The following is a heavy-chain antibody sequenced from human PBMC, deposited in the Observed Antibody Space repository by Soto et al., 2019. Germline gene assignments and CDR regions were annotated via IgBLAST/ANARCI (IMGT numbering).Heavy chain of an antibody. J-gene: IGHJ4*02. D-gene: IGHD6-19*01. CDR2: IIPIFGTA. CDR1: GGTFSSDA. V-gene: IGHV1-69*06. CDR3: ARDLPNDKGLAVAGTFDF. Sequence: QVQLVQSGAEVKKPGSSVKVSCKASGGTFSSDAISWVRQAPGQGLEWMGGIIPIFGTANYAQKFQGRVTITADKSTSTAYMELSSPRSEDTAVYYCARDLPNDKGLAVAGTFDFWGQGTLVTVSS.